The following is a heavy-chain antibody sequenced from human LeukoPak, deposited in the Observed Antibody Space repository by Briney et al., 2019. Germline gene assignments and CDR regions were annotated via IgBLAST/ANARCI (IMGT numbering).Heavy chain of an antibody. CDR1: GFTLSGYS. J-gene: IGHJ4*02. Sequence: GGSLRLSCAASGFTLSGYSMTWVRQAPGKGLECVSFITSSSNYIYYADSVKGRFTISRDTAKNSLYLQMSSLRTEDTAMYYCTRDPAGASSSWYYFDNWGQGTLVTVSS. V-gene: IGHV3-21*04. CDR3: TRDPAGASSSWYYFDN. CDR2: ITSSSNYI. D-gene: IGHD6-13*01.